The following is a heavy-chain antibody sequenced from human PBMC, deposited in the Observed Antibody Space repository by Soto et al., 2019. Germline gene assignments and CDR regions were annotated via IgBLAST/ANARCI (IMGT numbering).Heavy chain of an antibody. V-gene: IGHV4-59*01. D-gene: IGHD3-10*01. Sequence: SETLSLTCTVSGGSISSYYWSWIRQPPGKGLEWVGYIYYSGSTNYNPSLKSRVTISVDTSKNQFSLKLSSVTAADTAVYYCARADYYGSGSYYNRKYYYYYYGMDVWGQGTTVTVSS. CDR3: ARADYYGSGSYYNRKYYYYYYGMDV. J-gene: IGHJ6*02. CDR2: IYYSGST. CDR1: GGSISSYY.